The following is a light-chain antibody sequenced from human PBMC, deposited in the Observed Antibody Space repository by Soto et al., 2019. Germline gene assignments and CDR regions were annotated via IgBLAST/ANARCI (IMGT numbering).Light chain of an antibody. CDR3: LHHYNYPLT. CDR1: QDIRND. Sequence: DIQMTQSPSSLSASVGDRVTITCRASQDIRNDLGWYQQKPGKAPKRLIFSASTLDSGVPSRVSGGGFGTEFTLTISSLQHEDFATYYCLHHYNYPLTLGGGTKVEIK. V-gene: IGKV1-17*01. J-gene: IGKJ4*02. CDR2: SAS.